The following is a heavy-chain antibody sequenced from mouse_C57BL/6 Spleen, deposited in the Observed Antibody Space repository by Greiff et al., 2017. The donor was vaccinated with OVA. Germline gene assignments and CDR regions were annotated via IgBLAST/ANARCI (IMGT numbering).Heavy chain of an antibody. D-gene: IGHD2-4*01. CDR2: ISGGGGNT. Sequence: EVKLVESGGGLVKPGGSLKLSCAASGFTFSSYTMSSVRQTPEQRLEWVATISGGGGNTYYPDSVKGRFTISRDNAKNTLYLQMSSLRSEDTALYYCARHKDYGWFAYWGQGTLVTVSA. J-gene: IGHJ3*01. CDR1: GFTFSSYT. CDR3: ARHKDYGWFAY. V-gene: IGHV5-9*01.